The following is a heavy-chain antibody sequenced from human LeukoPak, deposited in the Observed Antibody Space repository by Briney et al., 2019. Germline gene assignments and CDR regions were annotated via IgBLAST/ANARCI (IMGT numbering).Heavy chain of an antibody. Sequence: GGSLRLSCAASGFTVSSNYMSWVRQAPGKGREWVSVIYSGGSTYYADSVKGRFTISRDNSKNTLYLQMNSMRAEDTAVYYCARVPLYDQLPFYFDYWGQGTLVTVSS. V-gene: IGHV3-53*01. CDR3: ARVPLYDQLPFYFDY. D-gene: IGHD2-2*01. CDR2: IYSGGST. CDR1: GFTVSSNY. J-gene: IGHJ4*02.